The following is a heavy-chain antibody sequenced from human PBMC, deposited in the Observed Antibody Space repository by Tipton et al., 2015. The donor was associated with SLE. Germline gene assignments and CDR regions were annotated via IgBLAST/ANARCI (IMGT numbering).Heavy chain of an antibody. Sequence: TLSLTCTVSGGSISSHYWSWIRQPPGKGLEWIGYIYYSGSTNYNPSLKSRVTISIDTSKNQFSLKLSSVTAADTAVYYCARDQGGLDASFDYWGQGTLVTVSS. CDR1: GGSISSHY. J-gene: IGHJ4*02. CDR3: ARDQGGLDASFDY. V-gene: IGHV4-59*11. CDR2: IYYSGST. D-gene: IGHD1-1*01.